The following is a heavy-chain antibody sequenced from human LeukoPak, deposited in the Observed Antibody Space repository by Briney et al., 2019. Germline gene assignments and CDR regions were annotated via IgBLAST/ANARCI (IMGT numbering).Heavy chain of an antibody. D-gene: IGHD7-27*01. CDR3: ARDGDTTSKVDL. J-gene: IGHJ4*02. Sequence: GGSLRLSCAASGFTFSHHYMSWIRQAPGKGLEWISYITRSGAFYADSVKGRFTISRDNAKNSLYLQMNSLRVEDTAVYYCARDGDTTSKVDLLGQGTLVTVSS. V-gene: IGHV3-11*01. CDR2: ITRSGA. CDR1: GFTFSHHY.